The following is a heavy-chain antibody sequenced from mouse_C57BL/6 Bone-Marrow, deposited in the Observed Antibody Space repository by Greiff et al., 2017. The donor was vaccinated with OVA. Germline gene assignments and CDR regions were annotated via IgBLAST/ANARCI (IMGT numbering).Heavy chain of an antibody. D-gene: IGHD1-1*01. CDR2: INSGSGGT. J-gene: IGHJ3*01. V-gene: IGHV1-54*01. CDR1: GYAFTNYL. CDR3: ARTFYGSSYVWFAY. Sequence: VKLQESGAELVRPGTSVKVSCKASGYAFTNYLIEWVKQRPGQGLEWIGVINSGSGGTNYNEKFKGKARLTADKSSSTAYMRPSSLTSEDSAVYFCARTFYGSSYVWFAYWGQGTLVTVSA.